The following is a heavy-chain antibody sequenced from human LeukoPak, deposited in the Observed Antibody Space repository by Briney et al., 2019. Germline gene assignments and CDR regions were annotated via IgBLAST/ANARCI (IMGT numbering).Heavy chain of an antibody. D-gene: IGHD3-10*01. V-gene: IGHV3-33*08. CDR3: ATQGKGYYYYGMDV. CDR2: IWYDGSNK. Sequence: PGGSLRLSCAASGFTFSSYAMHWVRQAPGKGLEWVAVIWYDGSNKYYADSVRGRFTISRDNSKNTLYLQMNSLRAEDTAVYYCATQGKGYYYYGMDVWGQGTTVTVSS. CDR1: GFTFSSYA. J-gene: IGHJ6*02.